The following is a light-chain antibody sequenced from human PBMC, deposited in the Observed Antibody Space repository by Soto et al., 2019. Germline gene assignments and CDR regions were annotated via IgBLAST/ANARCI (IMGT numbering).Light chain of an antibody. CDR2: DVS. CDR1: NSDVGGYDY. V-gene: IGLV2-14*03. J-gene: IGLJ3*02. CDR3: SSFTGSTTWV. Sequence: QSALTQPASVSGSPGQSITISCTGTNSDVGGYDYVSWYQQHPGKAPKLLIYDVSKRPSGLSNRFSGSKSGNTASLTISGLLTEDEADYYGSSFTGSTTWVFGGGTKVTVL.